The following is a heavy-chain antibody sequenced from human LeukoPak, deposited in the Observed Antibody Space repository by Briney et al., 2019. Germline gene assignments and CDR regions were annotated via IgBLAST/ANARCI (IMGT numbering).Heavy chain of an antibody. Sequence: PSETLSLTCTVSGGSGGSGSYYWSWIRQPPGKGLEWIGEINHSGSTNYNPSLKSRVTISVDTSKNQFSLKLSSVTAADTAVYYCARGGSSWSHNWFDPWGQGTLVTVSS. CDR3: ARGGSSWSHNWFDP. J-gene: IGHJ5*02. V-gene: IGHV4-39*07. CDR1: GGSGGSGSYY. CDR2: INHSGST. D-gene: IGHD6-13*01.